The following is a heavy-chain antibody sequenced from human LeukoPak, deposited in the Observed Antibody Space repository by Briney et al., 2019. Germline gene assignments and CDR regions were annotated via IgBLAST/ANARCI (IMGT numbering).Heavy chain of an antibody. CDR1: GFTFSNYA. J-gene: IGHJ3*01. CDR2: ISTGGAGT. D-gene: IGHD3-22*01. V-gene: IGHV3-23*01. Sequence: GGSLRLSCAASGFTFSNYAMSWVRQAPGKGLEWVSAISTGGAGTYYADSVKGRFTISRDNSQNTLYLQMNSLRAEDTAVYYCARGSRVNMIMGDIWGQGTMVPVSS. CDR3: ARGSRVNMIMGDI.